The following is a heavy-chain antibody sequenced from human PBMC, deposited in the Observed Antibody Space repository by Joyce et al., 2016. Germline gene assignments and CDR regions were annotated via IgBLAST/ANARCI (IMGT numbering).Heavy chain of an antibody. CDR3: TTVDNYYDSSGYHYFNY. D-gene: IGHD3-22*01. CDR2: INAGNGKT. J-gene: IGHJ4*02. CDR1: GYTFSVSA. Sequence: QVQLVQSGAEVKKPGASVKVSCKASGYTFSVSARHWVRQAPGQRLEWMGWINAGNGKTQYSQKFQGRVTITRDTSANTVYVELSSLRSEDTAIYYCTTVDNYYDSSGYHYFNYWGQGTLVTVSS. V-gene: IGHV1-3*01.